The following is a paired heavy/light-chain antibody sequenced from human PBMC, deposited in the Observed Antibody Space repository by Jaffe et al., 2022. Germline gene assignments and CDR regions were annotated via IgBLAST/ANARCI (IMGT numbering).Light chain of an antibody. Sequence: QSVLTQPPSVSAAPGQKVTISCSGSSSNIGNNYVSWYQQLPGTAPKLLIYENNKRPSGIPDRFSGSKSGTSATLGITGLQTGDEADYYCGTWDSSLSAGLFGGGTKLTVL. V-gene: IGLV1-51*02. J-gene: IGLJ2*01. CDR3: GTWDSSLSAGL. CDR1: SSNIGNNY. CDR2: ENN.
Heavy chain of an antibody. D-gene: IGHD4-17*01. V-gene: IGHV4-34*01. CDR3: ARVGFPMTTVTTRHYYYYYYMDV. Sequence: QVQLQQWGAGLLKPSETLSLTCAVYGGSFSGYYWSWIRQPPGKGLEWIGEINHSGSTNYNPSLKSRVTISVDTSKNQFSLKLSSVTAADTAVYYCARVGFPMTTVTTRHYYYYYYMDVWGKGTTVTVSS. CDR2: INHSGST. CDR1: GGSFSGYY. J-gene: IGHJ6*03.